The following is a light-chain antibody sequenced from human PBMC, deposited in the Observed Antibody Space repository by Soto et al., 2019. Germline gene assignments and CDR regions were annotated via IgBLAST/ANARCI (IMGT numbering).Light chain of an antibody. CDR1: QDIRDY. V-gene: IGKV1-33*01. CDR2: DAS. Sequence: DIRMTQSPLSLSASVGGRVTITCQASQDIRDYVNWYQQKPGRAPKLLMYDASKLETGVPSRFSGSGSGTDYTFTINSLQPEDIATYYCQQYYNLPRTFGQGTKV. CDR3: QQYYNLPRT. J-gene: IGKJ1*01.